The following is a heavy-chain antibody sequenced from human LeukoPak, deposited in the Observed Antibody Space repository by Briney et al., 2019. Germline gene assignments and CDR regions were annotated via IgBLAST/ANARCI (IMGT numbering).Heavy chain of an antibody. J-gene: IGHJ4*02. D-gene: IGHD3-10*02. Sequence: ASVKVSCKASGYTFTGYYMHWVRQAPGQGLEWMGWINPNSGGTNYAQKFQGRVTMTRDTSISTAYMELSRLRSDDTAVYYCARDDLFGELFRRPDYWGQGTLVTVSS. CDR3: ARDDLFGELFRRPDY. CDR2: INPNSGGT. V-gene: IGHV1-2*02. CDR1: GYTFTGYY.